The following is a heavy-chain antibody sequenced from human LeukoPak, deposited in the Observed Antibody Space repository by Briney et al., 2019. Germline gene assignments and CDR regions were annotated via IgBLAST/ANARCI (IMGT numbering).Heavy chain of an antibody. V-gene: IGHV3-21*01. CDR3: ARDASDYGGNRDHWYFDL. J-gene: IGHJ2*01. Sequence: GGSLRLSCAAPGFTFSSYSMNWVRQAPGKGLEWVSSISSSSSYIYYADSVKGRFTISRDNAKNSLYLQMNSLRAEDTAVYYCARDASDYGGNRDHWYFDLWGRGTLVTVSS. D-gene: IGHD4-23*01. CDR2: ISSSSSYI. CDR1: GFTFSSYS.